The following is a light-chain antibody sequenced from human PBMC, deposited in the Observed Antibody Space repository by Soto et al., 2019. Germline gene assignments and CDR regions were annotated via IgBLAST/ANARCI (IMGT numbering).Light chain of an antibody. CDR3: QQYDAWPLT. CDR1: QGVGSN. CDR2: GAS. V-gene: IGKV3-15*01. Sequence: EIVMTQSPGTLSVSPGERVTVRCRASQGVGSNLAWYQQKPGQAPRLLIYGASTRASGIRGRFSGSGSGTEFTFTISTLQSEDFGDYYCQQYDAWPLTFGGGTKVEIK. J-gene: IGKJ4*01.